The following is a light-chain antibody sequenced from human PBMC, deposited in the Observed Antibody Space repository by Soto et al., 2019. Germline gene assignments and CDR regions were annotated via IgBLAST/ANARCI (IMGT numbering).Light chain of an antibody. CDR2: LGS. CDR3: MQALQTPV. J-gene: IGKJ3*01. Sequence: DIVMTQSPLSLPVTPGEPASISCRSSQSLLHSNGYNYLDWYLQKPGQSPQLLIYLGSNRASEVPDRFSGSGSGTDFTLKISRVEAEDVGVYYCMQALQTPVFGPGTKVDIK. CDR1: QSLLHSNGYNY. V-gene: IGKV2-28*01.